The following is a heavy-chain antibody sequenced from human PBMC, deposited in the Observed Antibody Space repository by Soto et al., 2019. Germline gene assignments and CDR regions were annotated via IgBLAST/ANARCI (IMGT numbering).Heavy chain of an antibody. CDR2: VSHDGRNT. CDR3: AKGGRQWLVTSDFNY. V-gene: IGHV3-30*18. Sequence: VQLVESGGGVVQPGRSLRLSCAASGFTFSDYAMHWVRQAPGKGLEWVAVVSHDGRNTHYADSVKGRFTISRDSSKNRVPLEMTILRAEDTAVYYCAKGGRQWLVTSDFNYWGQGALVTVSS. J-gene: IGHJ4*02. D-gene: IGHD6-19*01. CDR1: GFTFSDYA.